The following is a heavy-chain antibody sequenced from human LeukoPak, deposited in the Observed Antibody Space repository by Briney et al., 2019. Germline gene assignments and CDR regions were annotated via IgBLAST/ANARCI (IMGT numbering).Heavy chain of an antibody. CDR1: GYTFTSYG. CDR2: ISAYNGNT. Sequence: ASVKVSCKASGYTFTSYGISWVRQAPGQGLEWMGWISAYNGNTNYAQKLQGRVTMTTDTYTSTAYMELRSLRSDDTAVYYYARDPCRSTSCYAHWFDPWGQGTLVTVSS. V-gene: IGHV1-18*01. J-gene: IGHJ5*02. D-gene: IGHD2-2*01. CDR3: ARDPCRSTSCYAHWFDP.